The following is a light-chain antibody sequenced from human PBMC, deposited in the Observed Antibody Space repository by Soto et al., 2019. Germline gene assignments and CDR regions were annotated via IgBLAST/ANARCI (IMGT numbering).Light chain of an antibody. J-gene: IGKJ4*01. CDR1: QSVSSN. Sequence: EIVMTQSPATLSVSPGERATLSCRASQSVSSNLAWYQQKPGQAPRLLIYGASTRATGIPARFSGSVSGTEFTLTISSLQSEDFEVYYCQQYNNWLSTFGGGTKVEIK. CDR2: GAS. CDR3: QQYNNWLST. V-gene: IGKV3-15*01.